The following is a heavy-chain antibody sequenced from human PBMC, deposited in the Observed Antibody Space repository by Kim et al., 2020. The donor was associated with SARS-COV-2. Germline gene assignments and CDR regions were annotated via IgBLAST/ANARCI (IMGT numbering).Heavy chain of an antibody. J-gene: IGHJ4*02. CDR3: ARGYYDSSGSLIDFDY. Sequence: SETLSLTCAVYGGSFSGYYWSWIRQPPGKGLEWIGEINHSGSTNYNPSLKSRVTISVDTSKNQFSLKLSSVTAADTAVYYCARGYYDSSGSLIDFDYWGQGTLVTVSS. CDR1: GGSFSGYY. V-gene: IGHV4-34*01. CDR2: INHSGST. D-gene: IGHD3-22*01.